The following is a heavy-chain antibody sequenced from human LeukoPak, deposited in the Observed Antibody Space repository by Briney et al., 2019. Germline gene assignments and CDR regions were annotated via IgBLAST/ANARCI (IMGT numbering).Heavy chain of an antibody. V-gene: IGHV5-51*01. Sequence: GESLKISCKGSGYSFTSYWIGWVRQMPGKGLEWMGIIYPGDSDTRYSPSFQGQVTISADKSISTAYLQWSSLKASDTAMYYCARNYSSSWYGHDAFDIWGQGTMVTVS. CDR1: GYSFTSYW. D-gene: IGHD6-13*01. CDR2: IYPGDSDT. CDR3: ARNYSSSWYGHDAFDI. J-gene: IGHJ3*02.